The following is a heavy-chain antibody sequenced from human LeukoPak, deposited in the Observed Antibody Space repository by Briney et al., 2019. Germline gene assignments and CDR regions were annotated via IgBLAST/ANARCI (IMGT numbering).Heavy chain of an antibody. V-gene: IGHV3-48*03. CDR2: ISSSGSTI. Sequence: PGVSLRLSCAASGFTFSSYEMNWVRQAPGKGLEWVSYISSSGSTIYYADSVKGRFTISRDNAKNSLYLQMNSLRAEDTAVYYCAREETAGNYYYGMDVWGQGTTVTVSS. J-gene: IGHJ6*02. D-gene: IGHD1-14*01. CDR1: GFTFSSYE. CDR3: AREETAGNYYYGMDV.